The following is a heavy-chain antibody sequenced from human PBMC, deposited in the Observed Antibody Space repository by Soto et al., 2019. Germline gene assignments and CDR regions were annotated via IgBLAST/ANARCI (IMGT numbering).Heavy chain of an antibody. V-gene: IGHV4-59*01. CDR1: GGSISSYY. CDR2: IYYSGST. Sequence: SETLSLTCTVSGGSISSYYWSWIRQPPGKGLEWIGYIYYSGSTNYNPSLKSRVTISVDTSKNQFSLKLSSVTAADTAVYYCARSPYCSSTICYDSFYYYYYMDVWGKGTTVTVSS. D-gene: IGHD2-2*01. J-gene: IGHJ6*03. CDR3: ARSPYCSSTICYDSFYYYYYMDV.